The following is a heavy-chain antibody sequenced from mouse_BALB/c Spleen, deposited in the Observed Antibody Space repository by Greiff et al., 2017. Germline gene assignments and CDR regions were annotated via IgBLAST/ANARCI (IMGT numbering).Heavy chain of an antibody. Sequence: VQLQQSGPELVKPGASVKISCKASGYSFTGYYMHWVKQSHVKSLEWIGRINPYNGATSYNQNFKDKASLTVDKSSSTAYMELHSLTSEDSAVYYCARYGYDYFDYWGQGTTLTVSS. CDR3: ARYGYDYFDY. CDR1: GYSFTGYY. D-gene: IGHD2-2*01. V-gene: IGHV1-31*01. CDR2: INPYNGAT. J-gene: IGHJ2*01.